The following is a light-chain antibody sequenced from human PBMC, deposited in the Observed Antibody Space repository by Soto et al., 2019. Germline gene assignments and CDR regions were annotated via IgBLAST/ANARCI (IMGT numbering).Light chain of an antibody. V-gene: IGLV2-14*01. CDR3: SSYTRSSTFYV. CDR1: SSDVGGYNY. CDR2: DVS. Sequence: QSVLAQPASVSGSPGQSITISCPGTSSDVGGYNYVSWYQQHPGKAPKLMIYDVSNRPSGVSNRFSGSKSGNTASLTISGLQAEDEADYYCSSYTRSSTFYVFGTGTKVTVL. J-gene: IGLJ1*01.